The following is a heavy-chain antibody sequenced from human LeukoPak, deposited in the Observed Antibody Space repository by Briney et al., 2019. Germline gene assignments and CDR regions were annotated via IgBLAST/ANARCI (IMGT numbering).Heavy chain of an antibody. CDR2: ISSSGSTI. CDR1: GFNFDNYG. Sequence: GGSLRLSCAASGFNFDNYGMSWVRQAPGKGLEWVSYISSSGSTIYYADSVKGRFTISRDNAKNSLYLQMNSLRAEDTAVYYCAELGITMIGGVWGKGTTVTISS. J-gene: IGHJ6*04. CDR3: AELGITMIGGV. V-gene: IGHV3-48*03. D-gene: IGHD3-10*02.